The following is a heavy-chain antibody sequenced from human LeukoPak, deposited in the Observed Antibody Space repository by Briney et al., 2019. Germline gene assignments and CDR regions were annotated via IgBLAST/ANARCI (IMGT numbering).Heavy chain of an antibody. CDR2: ISSSSSYI. Sequence: GGSLRLSCAAPGFTFSSYSMNWVRQAPGKGLEWVSSISSSSSYIYYADSVKGRFTISRDNAKNSLYLQMNSLRAEDTAVYYCARGEGVGATFDYWGQGTLVTVSS. D-gene: IGHD1-26*01. V-gene: IGHV3-21*01. CDR1: GFTFSSYS. J-gene: IGHJ4*02. CDR3: ARGEGVGATFDY.